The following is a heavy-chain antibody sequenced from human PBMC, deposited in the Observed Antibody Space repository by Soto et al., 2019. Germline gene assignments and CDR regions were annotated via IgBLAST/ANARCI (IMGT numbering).Heavy chain of an antibody. CDR2: ISSGGGGI. V-gene: IGHV3-23*01. J-gene: IGHJ4*02. CDR1: GFTFSSYA. CDR3: AKGNRSAPPDC. Sequence: PGGSLRLSCAASGFTFSSYAMTWVRQAPGKGLEWVSTISSGGGGIYYADSVKGRFTISRDNSKNTLYLQMNTLRAEDTATFYCAKGNRSAPPDCWGQGTLVTVSS.